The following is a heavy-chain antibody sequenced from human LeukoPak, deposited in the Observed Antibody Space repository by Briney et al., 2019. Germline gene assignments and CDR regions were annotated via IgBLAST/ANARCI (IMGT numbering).Heavy chain of an antibody. D-gene: IGHD2-15*01. CDR3: ARERFCSGGSCYRRSNWFDP. CDR2: INHSGST. CDR1: GGSFSGYY. J-gene: IGHJ5*02. Sequence: KTSETLSLTCAVYGGSFSGYYWSWIRQPPGKGLEWIGEINHSGSTNCNPSLKSRVTISVDTSKNQFSLKLSSVTAADTAVYYCARERFCSGGSCYRRSNWFDPWGQGTLVTVSS. V-gene: IGHV4-34*01.